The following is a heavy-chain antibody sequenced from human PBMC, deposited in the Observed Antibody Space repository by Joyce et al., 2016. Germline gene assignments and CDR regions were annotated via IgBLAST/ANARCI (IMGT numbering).Heavy chain of an antibody. Sequence: EVQLVESGGGLVKPGGSLRLSCAASGFTFYSYSMNWVRQAPGKGLEWVSSISSSSAYIYYTDSVKGRFTISRDNAKNSLYLQMNSLRAEDTAVYYCAGGVVDGFHIWGRGTMVTVSS. V-gene: IGHV3-21*01. CDR1: GFTFYSYS. D-gene: IGHD2-21*01. CDR2: ISSSSAYI. J-gene: IGHJ3*02. CDR3: AGGVVDGFHI.